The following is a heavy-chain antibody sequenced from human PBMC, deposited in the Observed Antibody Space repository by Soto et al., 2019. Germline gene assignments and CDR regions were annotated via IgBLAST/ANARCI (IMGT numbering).Heavy chain of an antibody. V-gene: IGHV1-69*13. Sequence: ASVKVSCKASGGTFSSYAISWVRQAPGQGLEWMGGIIPIFGTANYAQKFQGRVTITADESTSTAYMELSSLRSEDTAVYYCARPASDFGVVGVDAFDIWGQGTMVTVSS. D-gene: IGHD3-3*01. CDR3: ARPASDFGVVGVDAFDI. J-gene: IGHJ3*02. CDR1: GGTFSSYA. CDR2: IIPIFGTA.